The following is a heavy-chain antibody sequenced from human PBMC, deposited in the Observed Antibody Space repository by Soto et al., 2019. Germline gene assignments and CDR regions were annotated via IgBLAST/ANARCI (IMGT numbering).Heavy chain of an antibody. V-gene: IGHV3-23*01. J-gene: IGHJ4*02. CDR3: AKDPDISGWYQTDLDY. CDR1: GFIFSSFA. CDR2: ISNNGGST. Sequence: EVQLLESGGGLVQPGGSLRLSCAASGFIFSSFAMSWVRQAPGKRLEWVSTISNNGGSTYSADSVTGRFTISRDNSKNTLYLQMNSLRAEDTAVYYCAKDPDISGWYQTDLDYWGQGTLVTVSS. D-gene: IGHD6-19*01.